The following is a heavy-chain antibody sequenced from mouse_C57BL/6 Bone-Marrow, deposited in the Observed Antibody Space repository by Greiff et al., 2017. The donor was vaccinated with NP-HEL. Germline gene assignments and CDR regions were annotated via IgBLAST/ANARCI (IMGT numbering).Heavy chain of an antibody. CDR3: ARGRIYSNFFAY. V-gene: IGHV1-64*01. J-gene: IGHJ3*01. CDR1: GYTFTSYW. CDR2: IHPNSGST. D-gene: IGHD2-5*01. Sequence: VQLKQPGAELVKPGASVKLSCKASGYTFTSYWMHWVKQRPGQGLEWIGRIHPNSGSTNYNEKFKSKATLTVDKSSSTAYMQLSSLTSEDSAVYYCARGRIYSNFFAYWGQGTLVTVSA.